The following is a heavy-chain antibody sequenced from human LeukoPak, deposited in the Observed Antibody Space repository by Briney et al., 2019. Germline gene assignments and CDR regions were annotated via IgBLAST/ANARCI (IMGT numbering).Heavy chain of an antibody. D-gene: IGHD2-15*01. CDR1: GYSISSGYY. V-gene: IGHV4-38-2*01. CDR2: IYHSGST. CDR3: ARLPRVGWWDVAYYFDY. Sequence: PSQTLSLTCAVSGYSISSGYYWGWIGQPPGKGREWIGRIYHSGSTYYNPSLKSRVTISVDTSKNQFSLKLSSVTAADTAVYYCARLPRVGWWDVAYYFDYWGQGTLVTVSS. J-gene: IGHJ4*02.